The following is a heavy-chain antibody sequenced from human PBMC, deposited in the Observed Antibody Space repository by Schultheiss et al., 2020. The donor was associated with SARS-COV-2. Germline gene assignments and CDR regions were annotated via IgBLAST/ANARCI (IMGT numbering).Heavy chain of an antibody. CDR1: GGSISSYY. Sequence: SQTLSLTCTVSGGSISSYYWSWIRQPPGKGLEWIGYIYYSGSTNYNPSLKSRVTISVDTSKNQFSLKLSSVTAADTAVYYCASYYSSSWYYFQHWGQGTLVTAPQ. D-gene: IGHD6-13*01. V-gene: IGHV4-59*08. CDR3: ASYYSSSWYYFQH. CDR2: IYYSGST. J-gene: IGHJ1*01.